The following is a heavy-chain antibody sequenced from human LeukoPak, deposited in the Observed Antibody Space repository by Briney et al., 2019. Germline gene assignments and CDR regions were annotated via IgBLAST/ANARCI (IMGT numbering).Heavy chain of an antibody. Sequence: GGSLRLSCAASGFTFSSYSMNWVRQAPGKGLEWVSSISSSSSYIYYADSVKGRFTISRDNVENSLYLQMNSLRAEDTAVYYCARDRIDILTGPTGAFDIWGQGTMVTVSS. CDR1: GFTFSSYS. J-gene: IGHJ3*02. V-gene: IGHV3-21*01. D-gene: IGHD3-9*01. CDR2: ISSSSSYI. CDR3: ARDRIDILTGPTGAFDI.